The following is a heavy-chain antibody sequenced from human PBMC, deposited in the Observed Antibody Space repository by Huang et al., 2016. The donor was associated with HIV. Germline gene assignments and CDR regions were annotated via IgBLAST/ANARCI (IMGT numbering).Heavy chain of an antibody. CDR2: INHGGIT. Sequence: QVHLQQWGAGLLKPSETLSLTCAVYGGSFKGSYWNWIRQSPGKGLEWIGQINHGGITNYNPYLESRVTMTVDPSKKQFSLKLSSVSVADSAVYYCAREIMSSFGGPFDPWGQGTLVIVSS. V-gene: IGHV4-34*01. D-gene: IGHD3-16*01. CDR3: AREIMSSFGGPFDP. J-gene: IGHJ5*02. CDR1: GGSFKGSY.